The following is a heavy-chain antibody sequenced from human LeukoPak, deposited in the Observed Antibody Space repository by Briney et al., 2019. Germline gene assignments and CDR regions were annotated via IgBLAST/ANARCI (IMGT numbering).Heavy chain of an antibody. V-gene: IGHV3-23*01. CDR2: ISERSGTT. D-gene: IGHD3-10*01. CDR3: AKRGLVIRGILVIGYHQEAYHYVH. J-gene: IGHJ4*02. CDR1: GISLSNYA. Sequence: GGSLTLSCVVSGISLSNYAMSWLRQAPGKGLKWFSYISERSGTTTYAVSVKGRFTISRDNSLNTLNLQTSSPTAEAAAVSCCAKRGLVIRGILVIGYHQEAYHYVHWGQGVLVTVSS.